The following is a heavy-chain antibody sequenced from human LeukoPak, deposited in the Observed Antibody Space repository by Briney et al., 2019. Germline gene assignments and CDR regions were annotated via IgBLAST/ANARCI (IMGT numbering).Heavy chain of an antibody. J-gene: IGHJ6*02. CDR1: GGSISSYY. V-gene: IGHV4-59*06. D-gene: IGHD5-24*01. Sequence: SETLSLTCTVSGGSISSYYWSWIRQHPGKGLEWIGYIYYSGSTYYNPSLKSRVTISVDTSKNQFSLKLSSVTAADTAVYYCARDGPDYYYYGMDVWGQGTTVTVSS. CDR2: IYYSGST. CDR3: ARDGPDYYYYGMDV.